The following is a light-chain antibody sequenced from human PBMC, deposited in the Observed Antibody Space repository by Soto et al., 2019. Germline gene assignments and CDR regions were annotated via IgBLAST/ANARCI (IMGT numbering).Light chain of an antibody. CDR2: EVT. CDR1: SSDVGGYNY. Sequence: QSVLTQPASVSGSPGQSITISCTGTSSDVGGYNYVSWYQQHPSKAPKLVIYEVTKRPSGVPDRFSGSKSGNTASLTVSGLQAEDEADYYCSSFAGFNNFYVFGTGTKVTVL. J-gene: IGLJ1*01. V-gene: IGLV2-8*01. CDR3: SSFAGFNNFYV.